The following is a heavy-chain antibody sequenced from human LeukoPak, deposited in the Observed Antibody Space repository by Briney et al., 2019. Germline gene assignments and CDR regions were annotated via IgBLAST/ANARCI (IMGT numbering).Heavy chain of an antibody. Sequence: GGSLRLSCAASGFTFSTYGFHWLRHATGKGLEWVSTISTAGDTYYPGSVKGRFTISRENARNSLYLQMNSLRAEDTAAYYCARDRDYYGMDVWGRGTTVTVSS. CDR3: ARDRDYYGMDV. CDR1: GFTFSTYG. J-gene: IGHJ6*01. V-gene: IGHV3-13*04. D-gene: IGHD3-10*01. CDR2: ISTAGDT.